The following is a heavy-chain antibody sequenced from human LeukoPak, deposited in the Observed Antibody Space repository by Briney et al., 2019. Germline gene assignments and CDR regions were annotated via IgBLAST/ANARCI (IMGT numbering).Heavy chain of an antibody. J-gene: IGHJ4*02. V-gene: IGHV4-4*02. CDR1: GGSISSSNW. Sequence: SGTLSLTCAVSGGSISSSNWWNWVRQPPGKGLEWIGEIYHNGNTNYNPSLKSRLTMSLDKSKNQFSLELTSVTAADTAVYYCATYDILTTYGGGTTYWGQGTLVTVSS. D-gene: IGHD3-22*01. CDR2: IYHNGNT. CDR3: ATYDILTTYGGGTTY.